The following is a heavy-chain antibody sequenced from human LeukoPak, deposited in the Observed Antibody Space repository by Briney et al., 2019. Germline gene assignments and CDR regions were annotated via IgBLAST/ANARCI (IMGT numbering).Heavy chain of an antibody. D-gene: IGHD3-10*01. J-gene: IGHJ4*02. CDR2: ISGRGRGGST. CDR3: AKVGIDGSGPFDH. V-gene: IGHV3-23*01. CDR1: GFTFSSFA. Sequence: GGSLRLSCAASGFTFSSFALSWVRQAPGKGLEWVSAISGRGRGGSTNYADSMKGRFTISRDNSKNTLYLQMNSLRAEDTAVYYCAKVGIDGSGPFDHWGQGTLVTVSS.